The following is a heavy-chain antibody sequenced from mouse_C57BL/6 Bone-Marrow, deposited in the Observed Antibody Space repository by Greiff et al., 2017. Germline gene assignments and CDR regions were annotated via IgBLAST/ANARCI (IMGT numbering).Heavy chain of an antibody. J-gene: IGHJ3*01. V-gene: IGHV1-64*01. D-gene: IGHD1-1*01. Sequence: VQLQQPGAELVKPGASVKLSCKASGYTFTSYWMHWVKQRPGQGLEWIGMIHPNSGSTNYNEKFKSKATLTVEKSSSTAYMQLSSLTSEDSAVYYCARCRYYGSSYPFAYWGQGTLVTVSA. CDR3: ARCRYYGSSYPFAY. CDR2: IHPNSGST. CDR1: GYTFTSYW.